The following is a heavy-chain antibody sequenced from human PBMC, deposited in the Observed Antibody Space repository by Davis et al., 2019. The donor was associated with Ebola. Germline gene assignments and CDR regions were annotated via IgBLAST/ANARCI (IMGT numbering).Heavy chain of an antibody. V-gene: IGHV3-11*06. Sequence: GESLKISCAASGFTFSDYYMSWIRQAPGKGLEWVSYISSSSSYTNYADSVKGRFTISRDYAKNSLYLQMNSLRAEDTAVYYCASSIAAAGPMDVWGQGTTVTVSS. D-gene: IGHD6-13*01. CDR1: GFTFSDYY. J-gene: IGHJ6*02. CDR3: ASSIAAAGPMDV. CDR2: ISSSSSYT.